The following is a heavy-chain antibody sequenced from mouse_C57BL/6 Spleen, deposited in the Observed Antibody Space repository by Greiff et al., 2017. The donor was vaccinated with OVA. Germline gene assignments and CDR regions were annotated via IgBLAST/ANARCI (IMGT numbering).Heavy chain of an antibody. V-gene: IGHV6-3*01. J-gene: IGHJ2*01. CDR1: GFTFSDYW. D-gene: IGHD4-1*01. Sequence: EVKLVESGGGLVQPGGSMKLSCVASGFTFSDYWMNWVRQAPEKGLEWLAQIKLKSDNYATHYAESVKGRFTISRDDSKSSVYLQMNNLRAEDTGIYYCTDITGTIFYYWGQCTTLTVS. CDR3: TDITGTIFYY. CDR2: IKLKSDNYAT.